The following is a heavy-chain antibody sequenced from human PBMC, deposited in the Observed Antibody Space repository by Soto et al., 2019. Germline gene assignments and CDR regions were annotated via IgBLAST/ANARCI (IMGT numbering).Heavy chain of an antibody. CDR2: VYTSAGT. D-gene: IGHD3-3*01. CDR3: ARGQRFSDCFEP. CDR1: VGSMSSYY. J-gene: IGHJ5*02. V-gene: IGHV4-4*07. Sequence: SETLPLTCTVSVGSMSSYYWTFIRQPAGKGLDWIGRVYTSAGTHYNPSLKIRVTVSVDTSKNQFSLRLISVTDADTAVYYCARGQRFSDCFEPWGQGTLLTVSS.